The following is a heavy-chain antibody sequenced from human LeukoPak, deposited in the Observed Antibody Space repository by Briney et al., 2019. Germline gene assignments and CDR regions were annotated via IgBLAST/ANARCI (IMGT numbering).Heavy chain of an antibody. CDR3: ARARGWYPFYFDY. CDR2: ISGSGGST. J-gene: IGHJ4*02. D-gene: IGHD6-19*01. CDR1: GGSISSYY. Sequence: ETLSLTCTVSGGSISSYYWSWVRQAPGKGLEWVSAISGSGGSTYYADSVKGRFTISRDNSKNTLYLQMNSLRAEDTAVYYCARARGWYPFYFDYWGQGTLVTVSS. V-gene: IGHV3-23*01.